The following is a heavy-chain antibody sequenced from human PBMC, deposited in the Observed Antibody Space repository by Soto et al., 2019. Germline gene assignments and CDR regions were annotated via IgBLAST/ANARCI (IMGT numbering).Heavy chain of an antibody. J-gene: IGHJ4*02. CDR3: ATAGVGITTGDFHY. V-gene: IGHV3-7*01. Sequence: TVGSLRLSCAASGISFINYWMTWVRQAPGKGLEWAANVKQDGSGKYYVDSVTGRFTISRDNAKNSLYLQMNSLRAEDTALYYCATAGVGITTGDFHYWGQGALVTVSS. CDR2: VKQDGSGK. CDR1: GISFINYW. D-gene: IGHD1-26*01.